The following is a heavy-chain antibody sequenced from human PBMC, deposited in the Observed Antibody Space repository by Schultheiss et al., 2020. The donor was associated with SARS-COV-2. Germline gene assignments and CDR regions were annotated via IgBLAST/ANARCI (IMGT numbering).Heavy chain of an antibody. CDR2: ISYDGSNK. D-gene: IGHD2-2*01. CDR1: GFTFSSHG. CDR3: ATTYYCSDTSCFPPYYYYYGMDV. V-gene: IGHV3-30*06. Sequence: GGSLRLSCAASGFTFSSHGMHWVRQAPGKGLEWVAVISYDGSNKYYADSVKGRFTISRDNSKNTVNLQMDSLRVEDTAVFYCATTYYCSDTSCFPPYYYYYGMDVWGQGTTVTVSS. J-gene: IGHJ6*02.